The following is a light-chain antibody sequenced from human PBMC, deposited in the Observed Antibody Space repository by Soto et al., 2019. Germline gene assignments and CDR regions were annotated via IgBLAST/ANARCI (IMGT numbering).Light chain of an antibody. CDR1: QSVSSN. CDR2: DAS. CDR3: QQYNNWPMLT. V-gene: IGKV3-15*01. Sequence: EIVMTQSPATLSVSPGERATLSCRASQSVSSNLAWYQQKPGQAPRLLIYDASTRATGIPDRFSGSGSETEFTLTISSLQSEDFAVYYCQQYNNWPMLTFGGGTKVDIK. J-gene: IGKJ4*01.